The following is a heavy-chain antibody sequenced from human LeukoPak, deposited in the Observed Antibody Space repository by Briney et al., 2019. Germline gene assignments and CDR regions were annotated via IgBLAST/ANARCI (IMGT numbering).Heavy chain of an antibody. Sequence: GASVKVSCKASGYTFTGYYMHWVRQAPGQGLEWMGWINPNSGGTNYAQKLQGRVTMTRDTSISTAYMELSRLRSDDTAVYYCASLYYDFWSGYPLYWGQGTLVTVSS. J-gene: IGHJ4*02. CDR2: INPNSGGT. V-gene: IGHV1-2*02. CDR3: ASLYYDFWSGYPLY. D-gene: IGHD3-3*01. CDR1: GYTFTGYY.